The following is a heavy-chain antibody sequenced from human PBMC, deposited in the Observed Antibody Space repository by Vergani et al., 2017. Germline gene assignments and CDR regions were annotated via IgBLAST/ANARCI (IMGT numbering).Heavy chain of an antibody. Sequence: EVQLLESGGDLVQPGGSLRLSCAASGFTFNHYAMNWVRQAPGKGLEWVSGISGSGGSTYYAGSVKGRFTISRDNSKNTLYLQMNSLRAEDTAVYYCARDLAPIAAAGHFDYWGQGTLVTVSS. CDR2: ISGSGGST. CDR1: GFTFNHYA. J-gene: IGHJ4*02. V-gene: IGHV3-23*01. CDR3: ARDLAPIAAAGHFDY. D-gene: IGHD6-13*01.